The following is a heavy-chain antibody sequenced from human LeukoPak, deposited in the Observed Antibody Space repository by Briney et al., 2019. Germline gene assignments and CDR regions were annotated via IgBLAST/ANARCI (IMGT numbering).Heavy chain of an antibody. V-gene: IGHV4-34*01. CDR2: INHSGST. CDR3: ERGRSSVDL. D-gene: IGHD6-25*01. CDR1: GGSFSGYY. J-gene: IGHJ2*01. Sequence: SETLSLTCAVYGGSFSGYYWSCIRQPPGKGLEWIGEINHSGSTNYNPSLKSRVTISVDTSKNQFSLKLSSVTAADTAVYYCERGRSSVDLWGRGTLVTVSS.